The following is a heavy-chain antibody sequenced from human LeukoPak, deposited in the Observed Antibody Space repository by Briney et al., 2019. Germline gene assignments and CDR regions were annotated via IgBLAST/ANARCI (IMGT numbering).Heavy chain of an antibody. J-gene: IGHJ3*02. V-gene: IGHV3-30*04. CDR3: ARMMTDFDGSGHDIQRGAFDI. Sequence: PGGSLRLSCAASGFTFNRYRLHWVRQAPGKGLEWVAVISYDGRYQFYADSVKCRFTVSRDNSKNTLSLQMNSLRAEDTAVYHCARMMTDFDGSGHDIQRGAFDIWGQGTMVTVS. D-gene: IGHD3-22*01. CDR2: ISYDGRYQ. CDR1: GFTFNRYR.